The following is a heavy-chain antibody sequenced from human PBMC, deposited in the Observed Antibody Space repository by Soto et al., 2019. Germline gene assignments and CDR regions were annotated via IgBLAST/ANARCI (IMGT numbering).Heavy chain of an antibody. Sequence: SETLSLTCAVYGGSFSGYYWSWIRQPPGKGLEWIGEINHSGSTNYNPSLKSRVTISVDTSKNQFSLKLSSVTAADTAVYYCARAWNWFDPWGQGTLVTVSS. V-gene: IGHV4-34*01. CDR1: GGSFSGYY. CDR2: INHSGST. J-gene: IGHJ5*02. CDR3: ARAWNWFDP.